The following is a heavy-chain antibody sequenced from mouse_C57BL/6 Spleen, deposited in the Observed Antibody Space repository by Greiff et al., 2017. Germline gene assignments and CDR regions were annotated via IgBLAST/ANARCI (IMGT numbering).Heavy chain of an antibody. D-gene: IGHD1-1*01. V-gene: IGHV5-6*02. J-gene: IGHJ2*01. CDR2: ISSGGSYT. Sequence: EVKLEESGGDLVKPGGSLKLSCAASGFTFSSYGMSWVRQTPDKRLEWVATISSGGSYTYYPDSVKGRFTISRDNAKNTLYLQMSSLKSEDTAMYYCARHYYYGSSPLYYFDYWGQGTTRTVSS. CDR3: ARHYYYGSSPLYYFDY. CDR1: GFTFSSYG.